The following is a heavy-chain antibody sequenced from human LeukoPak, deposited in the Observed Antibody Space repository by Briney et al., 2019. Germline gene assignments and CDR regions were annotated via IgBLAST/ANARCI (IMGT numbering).Heavy chain of an antibody. D-gene: IGHD3-10*01. CDR3: ARESYRITMVRGVIGY. J-gene: IGHJ4*02. Sequence: ASVNVSCKASGYTFTGYYMHWVRQAPGQGLEWMGWINPNSGGTNYAQKFQGRVTMTRDTSISTAYMELSRLRSDDTAVYYCARESYRITMVRGVIGYWGQGTLVTVSS. V-gene: IGHV1-2*02. CDR2: INPNSGGT. CDR1: GYTFTGYY.